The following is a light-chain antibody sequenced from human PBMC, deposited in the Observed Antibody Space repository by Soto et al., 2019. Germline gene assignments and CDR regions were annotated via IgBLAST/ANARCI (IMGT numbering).Light chain of an antibody. J-gene: IGKJ4*01. Sequence: DMEMTQSPSSLSASVGDRVTITCRASQSISNYLNWYQHKPGKVPKLLIYAASSFQSGVPTRFSGSGSGKDFTLTINSLQHEDFATYYCQQSYGTPLTFGGGTKVEIK. V-gene: IGKV1-39*01. CDR2: AAS. CDR1: QSISNY. CDR3: QQSYGTPLT.